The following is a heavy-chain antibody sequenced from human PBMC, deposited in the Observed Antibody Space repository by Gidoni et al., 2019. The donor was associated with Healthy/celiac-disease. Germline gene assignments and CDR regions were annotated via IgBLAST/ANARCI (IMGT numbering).Heavy chain of an antibody. D-gene: IGHD3-3*01. J-gene: IGHJ6*02. CDR2: ISSSSSTI. V-gene: IGHV3-48*02. Sequence: EVQLVESGGGLVQPGGSLRLSCAASGFTFSSYSMTWVRQAPGKGLEWVSYISSSSSTIYYADSVKGRFTISRDNAKNSLYLQMNSLRDEDTAVYYCAREGTSSDDFWSGYYYYGMDVWGQGTTVTVSS. CDR1: GFTFSSYS. CDR3: AREGTSSDDFWSGYYYYGMDV.